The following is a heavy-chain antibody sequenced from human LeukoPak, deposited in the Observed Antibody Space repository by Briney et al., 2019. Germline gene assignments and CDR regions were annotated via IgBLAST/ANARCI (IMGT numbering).Heavy chain of an antibody. V-gene: IGHV4-31*11. CDR1: GGSISSGGYY. D-gene: IGHD4-17*01. CDR3: ARDHDYSDPQPTYYYYGMDV. J-gene: IGHJ6*02. CDR2: IYYSGST. Sequence: TLSLTCAVSGGSISSGGYYWSWIRQHPGKGLEWIGYIYYSGSTYYNPSLKSRVTISVDTSKNQFSLKLSSVTAADTAVYYCARDHDYSDPQPTYYYYGMDVWGQGTTVTVSS.